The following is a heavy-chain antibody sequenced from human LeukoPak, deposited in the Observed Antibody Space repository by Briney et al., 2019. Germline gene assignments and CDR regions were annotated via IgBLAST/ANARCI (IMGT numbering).Heavy chain of an antibody. Sequence: ASVKVSCKASGYTFTSYYMHWVRQAPGQGLEWMGIINPSGGSTSYAQKFQGRVTMTRDTSISTAYMELSRLRSDDTAVYYCARETAGNLSPDYWGQGTLVTVSS. CDR2: INPSGGST. CDR1: GYTFTSYY. D-gene: IGHD6-13*01. CDR3: ARETAGNLSPDY. J-gene: IGHJ4*02. V-gene: IGHV1-46*01.